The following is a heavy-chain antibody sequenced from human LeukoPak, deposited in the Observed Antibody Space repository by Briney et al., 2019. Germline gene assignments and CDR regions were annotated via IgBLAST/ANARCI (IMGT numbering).Heavy chain of an antibody. CDR1: GFTFSSYA. Sequence: GGSLRLSCAASGFTFSSYAMHWVRQAPGKGLEWVAVISYDGSNKYYADSVKGRFTISRDNSKNTLYLQMNSLRAEDTAVYYCAREIEGYCSSTSCYGGFDYWGQGTLVTVSS. J-gene: IGHJ4*02. D-gene: IGHD2-2*01. CDR2: ISYDGSNK. V-gene: IGHV3-30-3*01. CDR3: AREIEGYCSSTSCYGGFDY.